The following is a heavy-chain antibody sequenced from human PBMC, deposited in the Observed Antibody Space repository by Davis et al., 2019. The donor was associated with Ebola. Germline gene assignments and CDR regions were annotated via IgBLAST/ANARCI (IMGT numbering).Heavy chain of an antibody. Sequence: PGGSLRLSCAASGFSISSYAMHWVRQAPGKGLEWVAVISYDGSNKYYADSVKGRFTISRDNSKNTLFLQMNSLRAEDTAIYYCATYKQKLVHFDCWGQGTLVTVSS. CDR2: ISYDGSNK. V-gene: IGHV3-30-3*01. D-gene: IGHD6-13*01. CDR1: GFSISSYA. CDR3: ATYKQKLVHFDC. J-gene: IGHJ4*02.